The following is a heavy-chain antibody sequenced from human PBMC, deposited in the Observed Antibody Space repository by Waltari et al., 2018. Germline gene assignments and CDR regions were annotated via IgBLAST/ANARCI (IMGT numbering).Heavy chain of an antibody. J-gene: IGHJ3*02. Sequence: QVQLQESGPGLVKPSETLSLTCTVSGGSISSYYWRWIRQPPGKGLEWIGYIYYSGSTNYNPSLKSRVTISVDTSKNQFSLKLSSVTAADTAVYYCARVPRGGPAGAFDIWGQGTMVTVSS. D-gene: IGHD6-19*01. CDR1: GGSISSYY. V-gene: IGHV4-59*01. CDR3: ARVPRGGPAGAFDI. CDR2: IYYSGST.